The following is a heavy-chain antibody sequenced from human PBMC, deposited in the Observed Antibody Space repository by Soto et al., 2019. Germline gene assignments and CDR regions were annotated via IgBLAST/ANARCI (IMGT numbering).Heavy chain of an antibody. D-gene: IGHD3-3*01. CDR3: ARDIGGYDFSSDDVEDNFYS. Sequence: EVQLVDSGGGLVKPGGSLRLSCEASGFTFSRYSMNWVRQAPRKGLEWVSSISSSGAYTYYADSVKGRFTVSRDNGKKSLFLQMTSLRAEDTAVYYCARDIGGYDFSSDDVEDNFYSWGQGTLVTVSS. J-gene: IGHJ4*02. V-gene: IGHV3-21*01. CDR1: GFTFSRYS. CDR2: ISSSGAYT.